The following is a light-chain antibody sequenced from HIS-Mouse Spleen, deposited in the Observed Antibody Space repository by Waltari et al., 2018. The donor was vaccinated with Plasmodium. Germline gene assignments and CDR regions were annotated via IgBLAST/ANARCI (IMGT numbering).Light chain of an antibody. V-gene: IGLV3-1*01. CDR2: QDS. J-gene: IGLJ3*02. CDR1: NWGDKY. CDR3: QAWDSSTAV. Sequence: SYELTQPPSVSVSPGQTASITCSGDNWGDKYACWYQQKPGQSPVLVIYQDSKRPSGTPERFSGSNSGNTATLTISGTQAMDEADYYCQAWDSSTAVFGGGTKLTVL.